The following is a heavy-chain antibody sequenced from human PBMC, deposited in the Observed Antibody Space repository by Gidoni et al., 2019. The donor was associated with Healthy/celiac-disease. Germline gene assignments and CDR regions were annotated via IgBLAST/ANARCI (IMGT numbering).Heavy chain of an antibody. J-gene: IGHJ4*02. CDR2: INHSGST. D-gene: IGHD2-2*01. CDR1: GGSFSGYY. Sequence: QVQLQQWGAGLLKPSETLSLTCAVYGGSFSGYYWSWIRQPPGKGLEWIGEINHSGSTNYNPSLKSRVTISVDTSKNQFSLKLSSVTAADTAVYYCARAVPARGAFDYWGQGTLVTVSS. CDR3: ARAVPARGAFDY. V-gene: IGHV4-34*01.